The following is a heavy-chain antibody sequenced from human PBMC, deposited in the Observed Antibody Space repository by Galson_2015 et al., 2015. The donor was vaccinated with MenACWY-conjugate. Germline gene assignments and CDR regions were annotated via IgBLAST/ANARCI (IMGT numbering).Heavy chain of an antibody. Sequence: SVKVSCKASGGTFTSYAMHWVRQAPGQRLEWMGWINAGNGNTEYSQKFQGRVTITRDTSASTAYMELSSLRSEDTAVYYCARDPEYSYGMYYFDYWGQGTLVTVSS. V-gene: IGHV1-3*01. CDR2: INAGNGNT. CDR1: GGTFTSYA. D-gene: IGHD5-18*01. CDR3: ARDPEYSYGMYYFDY. J-gene: IGHJ4*02.